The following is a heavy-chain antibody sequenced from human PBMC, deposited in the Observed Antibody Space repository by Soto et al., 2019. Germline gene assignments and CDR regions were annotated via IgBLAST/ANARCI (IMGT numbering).Heavy chain of an antibody. Sequence: ESGGGLVQPGGSLRLSCAASGFTFSNIWMSWVRRSPEKGPEWVASISPDGGEIYYVDSVKGRFTISRDNTRNSLYLQMNSLRAEDTAVYYCAKGPRWGQGTLVTVSS. CDR2: ISPDGGEI. V-gene: IGHV3-7*01. CDR1: GFTFSNIW. CDR3: AKGPR. J-gene: IGHJ4*02.